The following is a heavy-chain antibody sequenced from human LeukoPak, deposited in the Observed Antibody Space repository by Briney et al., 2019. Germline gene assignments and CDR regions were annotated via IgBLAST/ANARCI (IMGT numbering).Heavy chain of an antibody. D-gene: IGHD3-22*01. J-gene: IGHJ4*02. CDR1: GDSISSDIW. CDR3: ARENPSGYYNRPIDY. V-gene: IGHV4-4*02. CDR2: IYYSGSI. Sequence: NPSGTLSLTCAVSGDSISSDIWWSWIRQPPGKGLEWIGDIYYSGSIKYNPSLKSRVTMSVDTSKNQFSLKLSSVTAADTAIYYCARENPSGYYNRPIDYWGQGTLVTVSS.